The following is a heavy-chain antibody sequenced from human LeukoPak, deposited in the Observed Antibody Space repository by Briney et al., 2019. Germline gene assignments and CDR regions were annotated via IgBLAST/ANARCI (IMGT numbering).Heavy chain of an antibody. V-gene: IGHV4-59*08. CDR3: AGHEVGFCDGGSCPYYFDY. Sequence: SETLSLTCTVSGGSISNYYWSWVRQPPGKGLEWIAYIYSSGTARYNPSLMSRVTISVDTSKNHFSLKLTSVTAADTAVYYCAGHEVGFCDGGSCPYYFDYWGQGTLVTVSS. J-gene: IGHJ4*02. CDR1: GGSISNYY. CDR2: IYSSGTA. D-gene: IGHD2-15*01.